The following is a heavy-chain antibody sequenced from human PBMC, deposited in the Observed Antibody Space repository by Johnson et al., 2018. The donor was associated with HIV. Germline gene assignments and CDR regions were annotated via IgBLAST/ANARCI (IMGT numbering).Heavy chain of an antibody. V-gene: IGHV3-72*01. CDR1: GFTFSSYG. CDR3: ARALGRELDAFDI. CDR2: IRNKANSYTT. D-gene: IGHD3-10*01. J-gene: IGHJ3*02. Sequence: VQLVESGGGVVQPGGSLRLSCAASGFTFSSYGMHWVRQAPGKGLEWVGRIRNKANSYTTEYAASVKGRFTILRDDSKNSLYLQMNSLRAEDTAVYYCARALGRELDAFDIWGQGTMVTVSS.